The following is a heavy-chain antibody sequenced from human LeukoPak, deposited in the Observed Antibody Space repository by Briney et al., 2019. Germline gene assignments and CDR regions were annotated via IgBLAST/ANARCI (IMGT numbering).Heavy chain of an antibody. Sequence: GGSLRLSCAASGFIFSFYCMHWVRQAPGKGPMWVSRICPDGTGISYADSVKARFTTSRDNAKNTVYLQMNSLREEDTAIYYCVRDFRSADYWGQGTLVTVSS. CDR2: ICPDGTGI. CDR1: GFIFSFYC. J-gene: IGHJ4*02. CDR3: VRDFRSADY. V-gene: IGHV3-74*01.